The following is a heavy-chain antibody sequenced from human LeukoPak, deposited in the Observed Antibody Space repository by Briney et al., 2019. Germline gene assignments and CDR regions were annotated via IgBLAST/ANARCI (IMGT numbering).Heavy chain of an antibody. CDR2: IYHSGST. V-gene: IGHV4-38-2*01. J-gene: IGHJ4*02. CDR3: ARPIEYSSSGPWDY. CDR1: GYSISSGYY. Sequence: SETLSLTCAVSGYSISSGYYWGWIRQPPGKGLEWIGCIYHSGSTYYNPSLKSRVTISVDTSKNQFSLKLSSVTAADTAVYYCARPIEYSSSGPWDYWSQGTLVTVSS. D-gene: IGHD6-6*01.